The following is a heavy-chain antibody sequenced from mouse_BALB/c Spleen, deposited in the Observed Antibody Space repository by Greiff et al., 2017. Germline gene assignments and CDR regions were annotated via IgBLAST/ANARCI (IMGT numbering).Heavy chain of an antibody. CDR2: INPYNGAT. D-gene: IGHD2-3*01. Sequence: EVQLQQSGPELVKPGASVKISCKASGYSFTGYYMHWVKQSHVKSREWIGRINPYNGATSYNQNFKDKASLTVDKSSSTAYMELHSLTSEDSAVYYCARDGYYGAMDYWGQGTSVTVSS. CDR3: ARDGYYGAMDY. V-gene: IGHV1-26*01. CDR1: GYSFTGYY. J-gene: IGHJ4*01.